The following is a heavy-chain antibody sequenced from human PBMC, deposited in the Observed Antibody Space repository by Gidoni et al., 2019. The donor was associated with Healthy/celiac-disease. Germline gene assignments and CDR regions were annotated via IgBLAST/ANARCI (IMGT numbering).Heavy chain of an antibody. Sequence: QVQLVESGGGVVQPGRSLRLSCAASGFTFSSYGMHWVRQAPGKGLEWVAVISYDGSNKYYADSVKGRFTISRDNSKNTLYLQMNSLRAEDTAVYYCAKDLIAAAGTSADYWGQGTLVTVSS. J-gene: IGHJ4*02. D-gene: IGHD6-13*01. V-gene: IGHV3-30*18. CDR3: AKDLIAAAGTSADY. CDR1: GFTFSSYG. CDR2: ISYDGSNK.